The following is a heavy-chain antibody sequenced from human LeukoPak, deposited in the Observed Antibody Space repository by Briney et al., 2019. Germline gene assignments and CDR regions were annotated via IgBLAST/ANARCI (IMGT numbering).Heavy chain of an antibody. CDR1: GGSISSYY. D-gene: IGHD6-13*01. V-gene: IGHV4-59*08. CDR2: IYYGVST. J-gene: IGHJ5*02. Sequence: PSETLSLTCTVSGGSISSYYWSWIRQPPEKGLEWIGYIYYGVSTNYNPSLKSRVTISLDTSKKQISLKVRSVTAADTAIYYCARLLADNWFDPWGQGTLVTVSS. CDR3: ARLLADNWFDP.